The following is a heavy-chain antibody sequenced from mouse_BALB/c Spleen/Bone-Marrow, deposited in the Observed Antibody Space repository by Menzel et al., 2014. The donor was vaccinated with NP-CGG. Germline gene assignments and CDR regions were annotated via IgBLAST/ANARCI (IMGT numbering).Heavy chain of an antibody. V-gene: IGHV1S135*01. CDR3: ARSRDVGYFDY. CDR2: IDPYNGGT. J-gene: IGHJ2*01. Sequence: VQLQQSGPELVKPGASVKVSCKASGYAFTSYNMFWVKQSHGKSLEWIGYIDPYNGGTSYNQKFKGKATLTVDKSSSTAYMQLSSLTSEDSAVYYCARSRDVGYFDYWGQGTTLTVSS. D-gene: IGHD3-3*01. CDR1: GYAFTSYN.